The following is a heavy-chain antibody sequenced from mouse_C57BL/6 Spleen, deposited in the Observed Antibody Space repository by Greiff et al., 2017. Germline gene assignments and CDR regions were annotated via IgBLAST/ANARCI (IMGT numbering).Heavy chain of an antibody. D-gene: IGHD1-1*01. CDR3: ARSGATVVEPGKFAY. J-gene: IGHJ3*01. V-gene: IGHV1-81*01. Sequence: QVHVKQSGAELARPGASVKLSCKASGYTFTSYGISWVKQRTGQGLEWIGEIYPRSGNTYYNEKFKGKATLTADKSSSTAYMELRSLTSEDSAVYFCARSGATVVEPGKFAYWGQGTLVTVSA. CDR1: GYTFTSYG. CDR2: IYPRSGNT.